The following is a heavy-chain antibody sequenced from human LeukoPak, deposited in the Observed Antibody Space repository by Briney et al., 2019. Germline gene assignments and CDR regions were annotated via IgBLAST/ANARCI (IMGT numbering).Heavy chain of an antibody. D-gene: IGHD5-18*01. J-gene: IGHJ5*02. V-gene: IGHV4-39*07. Sequence: PSETLSLTCTVSGGSISSTSYYWGWIRQPPGKGLEWIGSIYYNGGTYYNPSLKSRVAISIDTSKNQFSLKLSSMTAADTAVYYRAREEVGTPMVNSWGQGTLVTVSS. CDR1: GGSISSTSYY. CDR2: IYYNGGT. CDR3: AREEVGTPMVNS.